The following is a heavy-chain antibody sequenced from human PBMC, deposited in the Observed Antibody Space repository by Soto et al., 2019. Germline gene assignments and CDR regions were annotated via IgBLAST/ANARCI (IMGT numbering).Heavy chain of an antibody. CDR2: IYTDGSRA. D-gene: IGHD1-7*01. CDR1: GFTFSSYW. Sequence: EVQLVESGGGLVQPGGSLRLSCAASGFTFSSYWMHWVRQAPGKGLVWVSRIYTDGSRADYADSVKGRFTISRDTAKNTVYLQVNSLGAEDTAVYYCARGARNYYYFDYWGQGTLVTVSS. J-gene: IGHJ4*02. CDR3: ARGARNYYYFDY. V-gene: IGHV3-74*01.